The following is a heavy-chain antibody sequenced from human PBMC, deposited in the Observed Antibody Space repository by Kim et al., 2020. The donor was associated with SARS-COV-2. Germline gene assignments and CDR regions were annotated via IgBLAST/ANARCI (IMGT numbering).Heavy chain of an antibody. V-gene: IGHV4-31*03. D-gene: IGHD4-17*01. CDR2: IYYSGST. CDR1: GGSISSGGYY. CDR3: ARDRGYGDYRFYYGMDV. Sequence: SETLSLTCTVSGGSISSGGYYWSWIRQHPGKGLEWIGYIYYSGSTYYNPSLKSRVTISVDTSKNQFSLKLSSVTAADTAVYYCARDRGYGDYRFYYGMDVWGQGTTVTVSS. J-gene: IGHJ6*02.